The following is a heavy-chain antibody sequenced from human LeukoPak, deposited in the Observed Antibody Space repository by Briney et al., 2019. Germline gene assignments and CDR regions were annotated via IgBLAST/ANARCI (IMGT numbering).Heavy chain of an antibody. J-gene: IGHJ3*02. CDR1: GFTFSIYD. D-gene: IGHD6-13*01. V-gene: IGHV3-13*01. Sequence: GGSLRLSCAASGFTFSIYDMHWARQATGKGLEWVSAIGIAGDTYYPGSVKGRFTISRDNAKNSLYLQMNSLRAGDTAVYYCARWRAAADAFDIWGQGTMVTVSS. CDR2: IGIAGDT. CDR3: ARWRAAADAFDI.